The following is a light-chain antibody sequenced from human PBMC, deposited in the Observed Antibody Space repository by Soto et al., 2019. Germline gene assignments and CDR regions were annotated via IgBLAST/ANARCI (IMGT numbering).Light chain of an antibody. CDR3: QQYNSSSYT. CDR1: QYIHTH. J-gene: IGKJ2*01. Sequence: DIQMTQSPSSLSASVGDRVTITCRASQYIHTHLAWYQQKPGNSPKLLVYGASTLHSGVPSRFSASGSGTDFILTISSLQPDDFATYYCQQYNSSSYTFGQGTKLEIK. V-gene: IGKV1-27*01. CDR2: GAS.